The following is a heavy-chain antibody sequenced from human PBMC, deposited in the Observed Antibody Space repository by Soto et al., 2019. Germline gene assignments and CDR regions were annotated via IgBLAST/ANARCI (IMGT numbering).Heavy chain of an antibody. CDR2: ICYNRSNK. CDR1: GFTFSSYS. J-gene: IGHJ4*02. D-gene: IGHD3-3*01. Sequence: PGGSLRLSCAASGFTFSSYSMNWVRQAPGKGLEWVSVICYNRSNKYYADSVKGRFTISRDNSKNTLYLQMNSLRAEDTAVYYCARDWAIFPRYYFDYWGQGTLVTVS. V-gene: IGHV3-33*08. CDR3: ARDWAIFPRYYFDY.